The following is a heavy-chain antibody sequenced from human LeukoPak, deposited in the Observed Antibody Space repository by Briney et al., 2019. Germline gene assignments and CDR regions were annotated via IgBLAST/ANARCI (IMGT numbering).Heavy chain of an antibody. CDR1: GYTVTSYE. Sequence: ASVKLSCTTSGYTVTSYEINWVRQATGQGLEWMGWMNPKSGNTGYEQKFQGRVTMTRNTSISTAYMALSSLRSEDTAVYYCARHQSFGELLYSDAFDIWGQGTMVTVSS. V-gene: IGHV1-8*01. CDR3: ARHQSFGELLYSDAFDI. J-gene: IGHJ3*02. D-gene: IGHD3-10*01. CDR2: MNPKSGNT.